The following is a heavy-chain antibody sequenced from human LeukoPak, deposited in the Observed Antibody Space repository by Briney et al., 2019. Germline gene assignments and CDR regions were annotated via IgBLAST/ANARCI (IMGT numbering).Heavy chain of an antibody. CDR2: ISASGGTT. Sequence: GGSLRLSCATSGFTFSSYAMTWVRQAPGKGLEWVSTISASGGTTYDTDSVKGRLTISRDNSKNTLYLQMYSLRAEDTAVYYCAKAVGSGNQPFDFWGQGTLVTVSS. CDR1: GFTFSSYA. D-gene: IGHD3-10*01. J-gene: IGHJ4*02. CDR3: AKAVGSGNQPFDF. V-gene: IGHV3-23*01.